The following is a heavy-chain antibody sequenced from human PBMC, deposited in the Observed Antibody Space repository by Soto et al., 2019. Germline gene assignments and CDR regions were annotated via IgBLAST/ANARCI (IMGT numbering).Heavy chain of an antibody. CDR3: ARITIFGVVIMRAATYYFDY. D-gene: IGHD3-3*01. CDR1: GFSLSNARMG. J-gene: IGHJ4*02. CDR2: IFSNDEK. V-gene: IGHV2-26*01. Sequence: GSGPTLVNPTETLTLTCTVSGFSLSNARMGVSWIRQPPGKALEWLAHIFSNDEKSYSTSLKSRLTISKDTSKSQVVLTMTNMDPVDTATYYCARITIFGVVIMRAATYYFDYWGQGTLVTVSS.